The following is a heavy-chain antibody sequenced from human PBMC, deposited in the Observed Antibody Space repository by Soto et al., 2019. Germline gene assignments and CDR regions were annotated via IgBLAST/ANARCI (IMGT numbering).Heavy chain of an antibody. CDR2: INPNSGGT. V-gene: IGHV1-2*02. Sequence: ASVKVSCTASGYSFTGQYIHWVRQAPGQGLEWMGWINPNSGGTNYAQKFQGRVTMTRDTSTSTAYMELSRLISDDTAVYYCARESVLTGTHHFDSWGQGTRVTVSS. D-gene: IGHD1-7*01. CDR3: ARESVLTGTHHFDS. CDR1: GYSFTGQY. J-gene: IGHJ4*02.